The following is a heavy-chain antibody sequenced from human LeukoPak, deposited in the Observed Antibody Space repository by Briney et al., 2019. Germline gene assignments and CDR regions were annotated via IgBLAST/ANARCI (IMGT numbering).Heavy chain of an antibody. J-gene: IGHJ3*02. V-gene: IGHV3-9*03. CDR3: AKGGYSDTAMVRDI. D-gene: IGHD5-18*01. Sequence: SGRSLRLSCAASGFTFDDYAMNWVGQAPGKGVEWVSGISWNSGSRVYADAVKGRFAIARNNAKNSLYLQMNSLRAEDMSLYYCAKGGYSDTAMVRDIWGQGTMVTVSS. CDR2: ISWNSGSR. CDR1: GFTFDDYA.